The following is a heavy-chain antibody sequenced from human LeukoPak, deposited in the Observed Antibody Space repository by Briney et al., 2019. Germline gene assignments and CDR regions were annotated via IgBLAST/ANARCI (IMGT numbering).Heavy chain of an antibody. CDR1: GGSISSHY. CDR2: IYTSGST. V-gene: IGHV4-4*07. Sequence: SETLSLTCTVSGGSISSHYWSWIRQPAGKGLEWIGRIYTSGSTNYNPSLKSRVTMSVDTSKNQFSLKLSSVTAADTAVYYCARHDDSSGYNDYWGQGTLVTVSS. D-gene: IGHD3-22*01. J-gene: IGHJ4*02. CDR3: ARHDDSSGYNDY.